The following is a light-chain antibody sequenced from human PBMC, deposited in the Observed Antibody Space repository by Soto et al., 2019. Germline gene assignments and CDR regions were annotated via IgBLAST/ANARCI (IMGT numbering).Light chain of an antibody. CDR3: QQYGRSPWT. CDR2: GAS. J-gene: IGKJ1*01. Sequence: EIVMTQSPATLSVPPGERATLSCRASQSVSSYLAWYQQKPGQAPRLLIYGASSRATGIPDRFSGSGSGTDFTLTIRRLEPEDFAVYYCQQYGRSPWTFGQGTKVDI. V-gene: IGKV3-20*01. CDR1: QSVSSY.